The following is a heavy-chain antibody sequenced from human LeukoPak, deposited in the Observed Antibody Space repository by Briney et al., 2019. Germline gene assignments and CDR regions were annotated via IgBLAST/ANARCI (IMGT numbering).Heavy chain of an antibody. Sequence: ASETLSLTCTVSGASFSSSTYYWGWIRQPPGKGLERIGSIYYSGSTYYNPSLKSRVTMSVDTSKNQFSLKLSSVTAADTAVYYCARHAGGIAAAGTRPFDYWGQGTLVTVSS. CDR3: ARHAGGIAAAGTRPFDY. CDR1: GASFSSSTYY. J-gene: IGHJ4*02. CDR2: IYYSGST. D-gene: IGHD6-13*01. V-gene: IGHV4-39*01.